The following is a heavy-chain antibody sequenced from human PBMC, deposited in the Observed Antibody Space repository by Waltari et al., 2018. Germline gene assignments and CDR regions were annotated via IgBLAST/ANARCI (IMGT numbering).Heavy chain of an antibody. CDR2: INPNSGGT. CDR1: GYTFTGYY. Sequence: QVQLVQSGAEVKKPGASVKVSCTASGYTFTGYYMHWVRQAPGQGLEWMGRINPNSGGTNYAQKFQGRVTMTRDTSISTAYMELSRLRSDDTAVYYCARVHYDSSGYYYNAFDIWGQGTMVTVSS. J-gene: IGHJ3*02. CDR3: ARVHYDSSGYYYNAFDI. V-gene: IGHV1-2*06. D-gene: IGHD3-22*01.